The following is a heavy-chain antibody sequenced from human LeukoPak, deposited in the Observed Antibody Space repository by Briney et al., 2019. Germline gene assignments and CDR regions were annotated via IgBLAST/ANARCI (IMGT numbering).Heavy chain of an antibody. CDR2: IHYSGST. Sequence: SETLSLTCTVSGGSISSGGYYWSWIRQHPGKGLEWIGYIHYSGSTNYNPSLKSRVTMSVDTSNNQFFLNLSSVTAADTAVYYCARGHNIIGPWGQGTLVTVSS. CDR1: GGSISSGGYY. D-gene: IGHD2/OR15-2a*01. J-gene: IGHJ5*02. CDR3: ARGHNIIGP. V-gene: IGHV4-31*03.